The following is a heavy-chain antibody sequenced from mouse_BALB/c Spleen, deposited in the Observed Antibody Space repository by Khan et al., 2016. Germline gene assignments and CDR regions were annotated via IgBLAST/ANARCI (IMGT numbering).Heavy chain of an antibody. CDR1: GYSITSDYA. CDR3: ARDYYGSSYFDY. Sequence: EVQLQESGPGLVKPSQSLSLTCTVTGYSITSDYAWNWIRQFPGNKLEWMGYISYSGSTSYNPSLKSRISITRDTSKNQFFLQLNSVTTEDPATYYCARDYYGSSYFDYWGHGTTLTVSS. D-gene: IGHD1-1*01. V-gene: IGHV3-2*02. J-gene: IGHJ2*01. CDR2: ISYSGST.